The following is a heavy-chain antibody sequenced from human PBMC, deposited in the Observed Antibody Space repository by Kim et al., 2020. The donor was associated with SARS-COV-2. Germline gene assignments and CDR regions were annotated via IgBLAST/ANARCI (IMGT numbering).Heavy chain of an antibody. Sequence: TYYRDSVKGRFTISRDNSKDTLYLQMNSLTAEDTALYYCVKGHRSDSFDIWGQGTMVTVSS. J-gene: IGHJ3*02. V-gene: IGHV3-23*01. CDR3: VKGHRSDSFDI. CDR2: T.